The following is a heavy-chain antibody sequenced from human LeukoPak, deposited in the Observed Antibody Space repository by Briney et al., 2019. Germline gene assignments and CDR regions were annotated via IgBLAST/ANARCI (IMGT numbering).Heavy chain of an antibody. V-gene: IGHV3-30-3*01. D-gene: IGHD3-10*01. J-gene: IGHJ4*02. CDR2: LSSDGVDK. CDR3: ARDRARGLNFDY. Sequence: GGSLRLSCAASGFTFSSYVMHWVRQTPGKGLEWVAILSSDGVDKRYADSVQGRFTVSRDNFKNTLYLQMNSLRAEDTAIYYCARDRARGLNFDYWGQGTLVTVSS. CDR1: GFTFSSYV.